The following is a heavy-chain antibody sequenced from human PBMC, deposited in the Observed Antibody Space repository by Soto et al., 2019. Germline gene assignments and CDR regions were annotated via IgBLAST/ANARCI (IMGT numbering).Heavy chain of an antibody. D-gene: IGHD3-16*02. J-gene: IGHJ4*02. Sequence: RASVKVSCKASGYTFTSYAMHWVRQAPGQRLEWMGWINAGNGNTKYSQKFQGRVTITRDTSASTAYMELSSLRSEDTAVYYCARAPVTFGGVIAPYFDYWGQGTLVTVSS. CDR2: INAGNGNT. V-gene: IGHV1-3*01. CDR1: GYTFTSYA. CDR3: ARAPVTFGGVIAPYFDY.